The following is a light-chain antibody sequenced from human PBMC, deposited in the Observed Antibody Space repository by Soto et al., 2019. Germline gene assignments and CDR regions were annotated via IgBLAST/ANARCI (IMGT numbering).Light chain of an antibody. V-gene: IGKV3D-15*01. CDR1: QSVSSS. CDR3: QQYNNWT. J-gene: IGKJ1*01. Sequence: ELVLTQSPATLSLSPGARATLSCRASQSVSSSYLAWYQQKPGQAPRLLIYGASSRATGIPDRFSGSGSEIEFTITISSLQSEDFAVYYCQQYNNWTFGQGTKVDIK. CDR2: GAS.